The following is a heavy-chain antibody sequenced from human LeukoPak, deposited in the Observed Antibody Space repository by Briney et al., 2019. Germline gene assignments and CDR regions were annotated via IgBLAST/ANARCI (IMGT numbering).Heavy chain of an antibody. V-gene: IGHV3-11*01. CDR1: GFTFSDYY. Sequence: PGGSLRLSCAASGFTFSDYYMSWIRQAPGKGLEWISYISSSGSTIYYADSVKSRFTISRDNAKNSLYLQMNGLRAEDTAVYYCARYSSGWSHYYYYGMDVWGQGTTVTVSS. CDR3: ARYSSGWSHYYYYGMDV. J-gene: IGHJ6*02. D-gene: IGHD6-19*01. CDR2: ISSSGSTI.